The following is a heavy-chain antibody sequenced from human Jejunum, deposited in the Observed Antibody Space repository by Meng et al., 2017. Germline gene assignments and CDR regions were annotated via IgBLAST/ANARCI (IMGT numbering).Heavy chain of an antibody. J-gene: IGHJ4*02. CDR3: ARDDNLPGFNFDY. V-gene: IGHV3-74*01. D-gene: IGHD3-9*01. CDR2: ITSDGSST. CDR1: GFTFSSYW. Sequence: GGSLRLSCAASGFTFSSYWMHWVRQAPGKGLEWVSYITSDGSSTRYADSVKGRFTISRDNAKNTMYLQMNSLRDDDTAVYYCARDDNLPGFNFDYWGQGAPVTVSS.